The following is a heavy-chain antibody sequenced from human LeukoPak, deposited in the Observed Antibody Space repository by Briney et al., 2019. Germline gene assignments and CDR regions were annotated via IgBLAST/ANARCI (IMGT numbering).Heavy chain of an antibody. V-gene: IGHV3-7*01. Sequence: GGSLRLSCAASGFTFSSYWMNWARQAPGKGLEWVASINHNGNVNYYVDSVKGRFTISRDNAKNSLYLQMNSLRAEDTAVYYCARYDFRHGYYDGWFDQWGQGSLVTVSS. CDR2: INHNGNVN. D-gene: IGHD3-3*01. J-gene: IGHJ5*02. CDR1: GFTFSSYW. CDR3: ARYDFRHGYYDGWFDQ.